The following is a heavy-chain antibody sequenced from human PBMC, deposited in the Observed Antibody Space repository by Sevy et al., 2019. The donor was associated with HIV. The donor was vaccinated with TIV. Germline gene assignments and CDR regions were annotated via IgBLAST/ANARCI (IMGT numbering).Heavy chain of an antibody. V-gene: IGHV1-46*01. J-gene: IGHJ4*01. CDR2: INLSGGST. Sequence: ASVKVSCKASGYTFTNYYMHWVRQAPGQGLEWMGIINLSGGSTTYAQKFQHRVTMTRDTSTSTVYMELSSLRSEDTVVYYCVRDRRGYDSTAYFYDYWGQGTLVTVSS. CDR1: GYTFTNYY. CDR3: VRDRRGYDSTAYFYDY. D-gene: IGHD3-22*01.